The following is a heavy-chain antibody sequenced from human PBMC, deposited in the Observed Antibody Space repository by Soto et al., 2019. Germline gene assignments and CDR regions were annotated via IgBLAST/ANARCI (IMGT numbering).Heavy chain of an antibody. CDR3: ARESWSSSSDFDY. Sequence: ASVNVSCKTSGYTISIYGISWVRQAPGQGLEWMGWISAYNGNTNYAQKLQGRVTMTTDTSTSTAYMELRSLRSDDTAVYYCARESWSSSSDFDYWGQGTLVTVSS. D-gene: IGHD6-6*01. CDR2: ISAYNGNT. CDR1: GYTISIYG. J-gene: IGHJ4*02. V-gene: IGHV1-18*01.